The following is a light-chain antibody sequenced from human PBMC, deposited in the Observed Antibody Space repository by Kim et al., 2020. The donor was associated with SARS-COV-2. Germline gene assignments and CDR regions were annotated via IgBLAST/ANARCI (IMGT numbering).Light chain of an antibody. J-gene: IGLJ3*02. CDR2: SND. V-gene: IGLV1-47*02. Sequence: QSVLTQPPSASGTPGQRVTIPCSGSSSNIGSNHVYWYQQFPGTAPKVLVYSNDQRPSGVPDRFSGSKSGTSASLAISGLRSEDEADYYCAAWDDSLRGRVFGGGTQLTVL. CDR3: AAWDDSLRGRV. CDR1: SSNIGSNH.